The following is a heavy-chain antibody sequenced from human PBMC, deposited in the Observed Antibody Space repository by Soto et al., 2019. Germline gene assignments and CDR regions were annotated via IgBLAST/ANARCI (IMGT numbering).Heavy chain of an antibody. D-gene: IGHD2-21*01. Sequence: EVILVESGGGLVKPGGSLRLSCANSGFVFSSYSMNWVRQAPGKGLEWVSSISASGSYTFHADSVKGRFTSSRDNANNLLYLQLSTRRADDTAVYYCAREVIEVTNGMDVWGQGTTVTVSS. V-gene: IGHV3-21*03. CDR1: GFVFSSYS. CDR3: AREVIEVTNGMDV. CDR2: ISASGSYT. J-gene: IGHJ6*02.